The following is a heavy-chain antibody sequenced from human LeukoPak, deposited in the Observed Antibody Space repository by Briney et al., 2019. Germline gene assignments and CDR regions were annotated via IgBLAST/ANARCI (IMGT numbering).Heavy chain of an antibody. J-gene: IGHJ4*02. CDR3: AKGTAYDILTGYSY. CDR1: GFTFSSYA. D-gene: IGHD3-9*01. Sequence: GGSLRLSCAASGFTFSSYAMSWVRQAPGKGLEWVSAIGGSGGSTYYADSVKGRFTISRDNSKNTLYLQMNSLRAEDTAVYYCAKGTAYDILTGYSYWGQGTLVTVSS. CDR2: IGGSGGST. V-gene: IGHV3-23*01.